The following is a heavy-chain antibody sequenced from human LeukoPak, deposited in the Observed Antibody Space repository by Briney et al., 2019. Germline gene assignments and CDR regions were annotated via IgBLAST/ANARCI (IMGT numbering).Heavy chain of an antibody. J-gene: IGHJ4*02. V-gene: IGHV4-39*07. CDR3: ARGVYYDSSPGILDY. CDR2: IYYSGST. D-gene: IGHD3-22*01. Sequence: SETLSLTCTVSGGSISSSSYYWGWIRQPPGKGLEWIGSIYYSGSTYYNPSLKSRVTISVDRSKNQFSLKLSSVTAADTAVYYCARGVYYDSSPGILDYWGQGTLVTVSS. CDR1: GGSISSSSYY.